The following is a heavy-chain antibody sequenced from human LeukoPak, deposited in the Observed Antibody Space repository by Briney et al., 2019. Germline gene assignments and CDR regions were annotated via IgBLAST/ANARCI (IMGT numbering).Heavy chain of an antibody. CDR2: ISASGSNT. V-gene: IGHV3-23*01. CDR3: AKDARRTGGWWYFDS. D-gene: IGHD6-19*01. J-gene: IGHJ4*02. Sequence: GGCLRLSCAASGFPFSTYDMNWVRQAPGRGLEWVSGISASGSNTYYADSMKGRFTISRDNSKNTLYLQMNSLTAEDTAVYYRAKDARRTGGWWYFDSWGQGTLVTVSS. CDR1: GFPFSTYD.